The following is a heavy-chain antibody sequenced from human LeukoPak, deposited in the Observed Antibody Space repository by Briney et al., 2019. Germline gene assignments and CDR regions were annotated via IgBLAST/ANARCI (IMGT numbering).Heavy chain of an antibody. J-gene: IGHJ2*01. V-gene: IGHV4-31*03. CDR2: IYYSGSS. CDR3: ARSRYGGNYVLYFDL. D-gene: IGHD4-23*01. CDR1: GGSISSCGRY. Sequence: TLSLTCTVSGGSISSCGRYWRWIRQHPVKRLDWDGYIYYSGSSYYSPSLKSRVTISVDTFKNQFSLKLSSVTAANTAVYYCARSRYGGNYVLYFDLWGRGTLVTVSS.